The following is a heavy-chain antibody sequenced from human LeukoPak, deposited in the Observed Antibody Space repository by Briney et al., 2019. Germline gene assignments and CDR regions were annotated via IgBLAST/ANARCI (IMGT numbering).Heavy chain of an antibody. V-gene: IGHV4-34*01. J-gene: IGHJ4*02. Sequence: SETLSLTCAVYGGSFSGYYWSWIRQPPGKGLEWIGEINHSGSTNYNPSLKSRVTISVDTSKNQFSLKLSSVTAADTAVYYCASLRWSEQWCFDYWGQGTLVTVSS. CDR3: ASLRWSEQWCFDY. CDR1: GGSFSGYY. CDR2: INHSGST. D-gene: IGHD4-23*01.